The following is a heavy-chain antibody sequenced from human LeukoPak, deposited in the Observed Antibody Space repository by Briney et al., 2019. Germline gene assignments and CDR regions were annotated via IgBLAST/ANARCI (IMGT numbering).Heavy chain of an antibody. CDR2: INHSGST. V-gene: IGHV4-34*01. CDR1: GGSFSGYY. CDR3: ASSSGWRTFDY. J-gene: IGHJ4*02. Sequence: SETLPLTCAVYGGSFSGYYWSWIRQPPGKGLEWIGEINHSGSTNYNPSLKSRVTISVDTSKNQFSLKLSSVTAADTAVYYCASSSGWRTFDYWGQGTLVTVSS. D-gene: IGHD6-19*01.